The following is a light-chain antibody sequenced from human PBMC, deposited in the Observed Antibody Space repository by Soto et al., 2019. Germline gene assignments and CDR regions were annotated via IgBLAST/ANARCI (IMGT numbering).Light chain of an antibody. CDR3: CSYAGSSTYVV. J-gene: IGLJ2*01. Sequence: QTALTQPASVSGSPGQSITISCTGTSSDVGSYNLVSWYQQHPGKAPKLMIYEGSKRPSGVFNRFSGSKSGNTASLTISGLQAEDEADYYCCSYAGSSTYVVFGGGTKLTVL. V-gene: IGLV2-23*01. CDR2: EGS. CDR1: SSDVGSYNL.